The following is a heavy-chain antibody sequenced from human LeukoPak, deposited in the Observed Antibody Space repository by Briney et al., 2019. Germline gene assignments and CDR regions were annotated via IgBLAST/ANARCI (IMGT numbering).Heavy chain of an antibody. D-gene: IGHD3-10*01. CDR3: ARDSYQDYYGRFDP. J-gene: IGHJ5*02. CDR1: GFGFSNHG. CDR2: IWDDGNNK. Sequence: GGSLRLSCAASGFGFSNHGMHWVRQAPGKRLEWVAVIWDDGNNKRYANSVNGRFTISRDNSENTLYLQMNGLTAEDTAMYYCARDSYQDYYGRFDPWGQGTLVIVSS. V-gene: IGHV3-33*01.